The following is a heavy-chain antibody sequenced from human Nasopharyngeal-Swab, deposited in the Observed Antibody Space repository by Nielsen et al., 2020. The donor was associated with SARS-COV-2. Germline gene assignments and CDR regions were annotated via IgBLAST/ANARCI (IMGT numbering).Heavy chain of an antibody. V-gene: IGHV1-18*01. Sequence: ASEKVASKASGYTFTSYGSSRVRQAPGQGREWMGWISAYNGNTNYAQKLQGRVTMTTDTSTSTAYMELRSLRSDDTAVYYCARDESWAVAGGDAFDIWGQGTMVTVSS. CDR1: GYTFTSYG. CDR3: ARDESWAVAGGDAFDI. J-gene: IGHJ3*02. D-gene: IGHD6-19*01. CDR2: ISAYNGNT.